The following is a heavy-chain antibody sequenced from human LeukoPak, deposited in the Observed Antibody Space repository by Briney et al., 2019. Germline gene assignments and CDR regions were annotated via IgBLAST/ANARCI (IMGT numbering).Heavy chain of an antibody. V-gene: IGHV4-59*01. CDR2: IYYSGST. J-gene: IGHJ4*02. CDR3: ARRGAAAGLARFDY. D-gene: IGHD6-13*01. Sequence: SETLSLTCIVSGGSISNYYWSWIRQPPGKGLEWIGDIYYSGSTNYNPSLKSRVTISVDTSKNQFSLKLSSVTAADTAVYYCARRGAAAGLARFDYWGQGTLVTVSS. CDR1: GGSISNYY.